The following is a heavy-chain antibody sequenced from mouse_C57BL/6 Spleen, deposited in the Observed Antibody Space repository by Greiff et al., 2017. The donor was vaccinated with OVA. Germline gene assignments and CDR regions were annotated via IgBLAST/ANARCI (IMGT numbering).Heavy chain of an antibody. D-gene: IGHD1-1*01. CDR3: ARSYGSYYYAMDY. CDR2: ISSGSSTI. J-gene: IGHJ4*01. V-gene: IGHV5-17*01. Sequence: EVQRVESGGGLVKPGGSLKLSCAASGFTFSDYGMHWVRQAPEKGLEWVTYISSGSSTIYYADTVKGRFTISRDNAKNTLFLQMTSLRSEDTAMYYCARSYGSYYYAMDYWGQGTSVTVSS. CDR1: GFTFSDYG.